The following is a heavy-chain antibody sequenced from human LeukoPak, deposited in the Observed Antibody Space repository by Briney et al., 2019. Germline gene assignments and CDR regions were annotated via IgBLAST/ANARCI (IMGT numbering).Heavy chain of an antibody. Sequence: PSETLSLTCTVSGGSISSGSYYWSWIRQPAGKGLEWIGRIYTSGSTNYNPSLKSRVTISVDTSKNQFSLKLSPVTAADTAVYYCARDEIFGWFDPWGQGTLVTVSS. CDR1: GGSISSGSYY. V-gene: IGHV4-61*02. CDR2: IYTSGST. CDR3: ARDEIFGWFDP. J-gene: IGHJ5*02. D-gene: IGHD3-3*01.